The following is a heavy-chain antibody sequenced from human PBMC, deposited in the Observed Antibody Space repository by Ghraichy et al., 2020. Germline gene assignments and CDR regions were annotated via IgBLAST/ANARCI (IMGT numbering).Heavy chain of an antibody. CDR3: ARDRLDRRLKGFRPVFFYHGMDV. CDR1: GGSMSTYH. CDR2: IFYSGST. D-gene: IGHD2/OR15-2a*01. V-gene: IGHV4-59*01. J-gene: IGHJ6*02. Sequence: SETLSLTCSVSGGSMSTYHWSWIRQPPGKALEWVGHIFYSGSTTYNPSLKSRVTISVDTSKNQFSLRLTSVTAADTAVYYCARDRLDRRLKGFRPVFFYHGMDVWGQGTTVTVSS.